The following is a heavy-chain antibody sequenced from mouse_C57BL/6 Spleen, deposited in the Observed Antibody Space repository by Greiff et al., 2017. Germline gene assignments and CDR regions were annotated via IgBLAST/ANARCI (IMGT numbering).Heavy chain of an antibody. CDR2: IHPTSGST. D-gene: IGHD2-3*01. CDR3: ARAPDGYYGYFDV. CDR1: GYTFTSYW. V-gene: IGHV1-64*01. J-gene: IGHJ1*03. Sequence: VQLQQPGAELVKPGASVKLSCKASGYTFTSYWMHWVKQRPGQGLEWIGMIHPTSGSTNYNEKFKIKATLTVDKSSSTAYMQLSSLTSEDSAVYYCARAPDGYYGYFDVWGTGTTVTVSS.